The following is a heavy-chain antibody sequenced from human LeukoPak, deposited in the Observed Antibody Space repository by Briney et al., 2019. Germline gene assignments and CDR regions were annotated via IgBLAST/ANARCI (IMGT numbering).Heavy chain of an antibody. Sequence: SQTLSPTCAISGDSVSSNSVAWHWIRQSPSRGLEWLGRTYYRSKWHNDYAVSVRSRVTINPDTSENRFSLQLNSVTPDDTAVYYCARGGVTTVTLDYWGQGTLVTVSS. CDR1: GDSVSSNSVA. CDR3: ARGGVTTVTLDY. J-gene: IGHJ4*02. D-gene: IGHD4-17*01. CDR2: TYYRSKWHN. V-gene: IGHV6-1*01.